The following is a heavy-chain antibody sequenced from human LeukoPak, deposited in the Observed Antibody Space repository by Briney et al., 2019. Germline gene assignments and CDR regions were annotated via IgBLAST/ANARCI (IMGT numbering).Heavy chain of an antibody. V-gene: IGHV4-4*09. Sequence: PSETLSLTCTVSGGSISSYYWSWIRQPPGKGLEWIGYIYTSGSTNYNPSLKSRVTISVDTSKNQFSLKLSSVTAADTAVYYCARLGKDSYGYGGNYYYYYMDVWGKGTTVTASS. CDR2: IYTSGST. D-gene: IGHD5-18*01. J-gene: IGHJ6*03. CDR1: GGSISSYY. CDR3: ARLGKDSYGYGGNYYYYYMDV.